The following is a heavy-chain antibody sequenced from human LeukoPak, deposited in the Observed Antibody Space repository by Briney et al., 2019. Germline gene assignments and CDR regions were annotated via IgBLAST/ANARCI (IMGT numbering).Heavy chain of an antibody. D-gene: IGHD3-22*01. CDR3: ARANCYYGSNWFDP. CDR1: GGSISSYY. J-gene: IGHJ5*02. CDR2: IYTSGST. V-gene: IGHV4-4*07. Sequence: PSETLSLTCTVSGGSISSYYWSWIRQPAGKGLEWIGRIYTSGSTNYNPSLKSRVTMSVDTSKNQFSLKLSSVTAADTAVYYCARANCYYGSNWFDPWGQGTLVTVSS.